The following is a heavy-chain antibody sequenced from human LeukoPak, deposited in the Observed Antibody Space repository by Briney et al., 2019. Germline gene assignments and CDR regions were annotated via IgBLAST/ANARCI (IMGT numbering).Heavy chain of an antibody. Sequence: SETLSLICTVSGGSISSYYWSWIRQPAGKGLEWIGRIYTSGSTNYNPSLKSRVTMSVDTSKNQFSLKLSSVTAADTAVYYCARGNNYYDSSGYYNYFDYWGQGTLVTVSS. CDR2: IYTSGST. CDR1: GGSISSYY. CDR3: ARGNNYYDSSGYYNYFDY. V-gene: IGHV4-4*07. J-gene: IGHJ4*02. D-gene: IGHD3-22*01.